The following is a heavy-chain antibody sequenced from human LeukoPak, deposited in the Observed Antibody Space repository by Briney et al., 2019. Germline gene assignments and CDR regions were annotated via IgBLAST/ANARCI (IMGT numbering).Heavy chain of an antibody. CDR3: ARSPGGIAAAGKGPMVN. CDR1: GGTFSSYA. V-gene: IGHV1-69*13. J-gene: IGHJ4*02. Sequence: SVKVSCKASGGTFSSYAISWVRQAPGQGLEWMGGIIPIFGTANYAQKFQGRVTITADESTSTAYMELSSLRSEDTAVFYCARSPGGIAAAGKGPMVNWGQGTLVTVSS. CDR2: IIPIFGTA. D-gene: IGHD6-13*01.